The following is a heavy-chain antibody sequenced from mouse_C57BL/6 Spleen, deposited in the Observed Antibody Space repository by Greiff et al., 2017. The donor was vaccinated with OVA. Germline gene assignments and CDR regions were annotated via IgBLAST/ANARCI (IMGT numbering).Heavy chain of an antibody. CDR3: AVYSNYAWYFDV. CDR1: GFNIKDYY. J-gene: IGHJ1*03. Sequence: VQLQQSGAELVKPGASVKLSCTASGFNIKDYYMHWVKQRTEQGLEWIGRIDPEDGVTKYAPKFQGKATITADTSSNTASLQLSSLTSEDTAVYYCAVYSNYAWYFDVWGTGTTVTVSS. V-gene: IGHV14-2*01. D-gene: IGHD2-5*01. CDR2: IDPEDGVT.